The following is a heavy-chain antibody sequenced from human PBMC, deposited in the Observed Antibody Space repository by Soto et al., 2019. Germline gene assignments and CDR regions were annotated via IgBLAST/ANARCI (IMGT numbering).Heavy chain of an antibody. CDR2: ISSSSSYI. CDR1: GFTFSSYS. CDR3: ARDLGGDYRAFDY. J-gene: IGHJ4*02. Sequence: GGSLRLSCAASGFTFSSYSMNWVRQAPGKGLEWVSSISSSSSYIYYADSVKGRFTISRDNAKNSLYLQMNSLGAEDTAVYYCARDLGGDYRAFDYWGQGTLVTVSS. D-gene: IGHD4-17*01. V-gene: IGHV3-21*01.